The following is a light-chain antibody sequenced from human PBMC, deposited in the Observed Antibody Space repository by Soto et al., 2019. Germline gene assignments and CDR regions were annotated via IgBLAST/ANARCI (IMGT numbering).Light chain of an antibody. CDR3: SSYTSSTAYV. CDR1: SSDVGGYNY. J-gene: IGLJ1*01. V-gene: IGLV2-14*01. Sequence: QSVLTQPASVSGSPGQSITISCTGTSSDVGGYNYVSWYQLHPGKAPKLILYEVTNRPSGVSDRFSGSKSGNTASLTISGLPAEDEADYYCSSYTSSTAYVLGTGTKVTVL. CDR2: EVT.